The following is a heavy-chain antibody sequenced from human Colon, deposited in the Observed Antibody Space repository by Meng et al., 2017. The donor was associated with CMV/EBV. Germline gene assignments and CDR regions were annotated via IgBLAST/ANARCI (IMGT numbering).Heavy chain of an antibody. Sequence: GESLKISCAASGFTFSNFWMHWVRQVPGKGLMWVSRINSDGSITNYADSVKGRFTISRDNSKNTVYLQMNSLRPDDTAVYYCAKDIGTWTRGYYFDYWGQGTLVTVSS. V-gene: IGHV3-74*01. D-gene: IGHD2-15*01. CDR2: INSDGSIT. CDR1: GFTFSNFW. J-gene: IGHJ4*02. CDR3: AKDIGTWTRGYYFDY.